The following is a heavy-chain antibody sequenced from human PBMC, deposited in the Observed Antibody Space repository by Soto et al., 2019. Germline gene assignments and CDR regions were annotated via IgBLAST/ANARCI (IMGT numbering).Heavy chain of an antibody. V-gene: IGHV1-69*08. D-gene: IGHD5-18*01. CDR2: IIPIFGTA. J-gene: IGHJ4*02. CDR1: GGTFNTYT. Sequence: QVHLLQSGPEMKKPGSSVIVSCKASGGTFNTYTFSWVRRAPGQGLEWMGSIIPIFGTANYAPRFQGRLSITADQSATTTYMELTSLTSEDTAFYYCGRIPRYSFPTSDPLDNWGQGTLVIVSS. CDR3: GRIPRYSFPTSDPLDN.